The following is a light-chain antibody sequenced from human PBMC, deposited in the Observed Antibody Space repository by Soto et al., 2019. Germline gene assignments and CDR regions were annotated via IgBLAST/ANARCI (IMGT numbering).Light chain of an antibody. J-gene: IGLJ1*01. V-gene: IGLV2-8*01. CDR2: EVS. CDR3: SSYAGSTPYV. CDR1: SSDVGGYNY. Sequence: QSVLTQPPSASGSPGQSVTISCTGTSSDVGGYNYVSWYQQHPGKAPKLMIYEVSKRPSGVPDRFSGPKSGNTASLTVSGLQAEDEADYYCSSYAGSTPYVFGTGTKVTVL.